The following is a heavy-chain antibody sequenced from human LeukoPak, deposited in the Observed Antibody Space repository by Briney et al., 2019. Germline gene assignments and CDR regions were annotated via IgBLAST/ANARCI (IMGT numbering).Heavy chain of an antibody. D-gene: IGHD6-25*01. J-gene: IGHJ4*02. CDR2: IWFDGNNK. CDR1: GFTFTTYG. Sequence: GRSLRLSCAASGFTFTTYGVHWVRQAPGKGLEWVAVIWFDGNNKFYANSVKGRFTVSRDNSKNTLYLHMNSLRGEDTAVYYCAKAARLGPSHFDYWGRGTLVTVSS. V-gene: IGHV3-33*06. CDR3: AKAARLGPSHFDY.